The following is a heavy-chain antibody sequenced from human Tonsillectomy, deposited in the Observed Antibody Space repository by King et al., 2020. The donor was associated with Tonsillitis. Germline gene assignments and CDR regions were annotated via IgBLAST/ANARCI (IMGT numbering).Heavy chain of an antibody. V-gene: IGHV3-30*18. J-gene: IGHJ6*02. Sequence: VQLVESGGGVVQPGRSLRLSCAASGFTSSSYGMHWVRQAPGKGLEWVAVISYDGSNKYYADSVKGRFPISRDNSKNTLYLQMNSLRAEDTAVYYCAKSHCSSTSCYPNYYYYYGMDVWGQGTTVTVSS. D-gene: IGHD2-2*01. CDR3: AKSHCSSTSCYPNYYYYYGMDV. CDR2: ISYDGSNK. CDR1: GFTSSSYG.